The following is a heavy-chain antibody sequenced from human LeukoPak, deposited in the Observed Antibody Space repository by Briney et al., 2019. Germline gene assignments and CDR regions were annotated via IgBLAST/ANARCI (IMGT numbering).Heavy chain of an antibody. V-gene: IGHV4-4*09. CDR3: ARRGPAARDYYYYYMDV. CDR1: GGSISSYY. J-gene: IGHJ6*03. Sequence: SETLSLTCTVSGGSISSYYWSWIRQPPGKGPEWIGYIYTSGSTNYNPSLKSRVTISVDTSKNQFSLKLSSVTAADTAVYYCARRGPAARDYYYYYMDVWAKGLRSPSP. CDR2: IYTSGST. D-gene: IGHD6-6*01.